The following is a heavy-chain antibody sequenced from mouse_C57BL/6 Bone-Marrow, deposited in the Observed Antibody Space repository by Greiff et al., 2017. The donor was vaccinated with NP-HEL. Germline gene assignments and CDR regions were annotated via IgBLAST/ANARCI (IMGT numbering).Heavy chain of an antibody. CDR3: SEDSAVYFCARYGYDEGYWYFDV. D-gene: IGHD2-2*01. Sequence: QVQLKQSGPELARPWASVKISCQAFYTFSRRVHFAIRDTNYWMQWVKQRPGQGLEWIGAIYPGNGDPSYNQKFKGKATLTADKSSSTAYMGLRSLTSEDSAVYFCARYGYDEGYWYFDVWGTGTTVTVSS. CDR1: YTFSRRVH. J-gene: IGHJ1*03. CDR2: GQGLEWIG. V-gene: IGHV1-87*01.